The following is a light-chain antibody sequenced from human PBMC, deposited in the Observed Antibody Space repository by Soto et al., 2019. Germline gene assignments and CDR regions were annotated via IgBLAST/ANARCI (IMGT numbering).Light chain of an antibody. CDR3: QHYNSYPYT. CDR2: KAS. Sequence: DIQMTQSPSTLSASVGDRVTITCRASQTISNWLAWYQQRPGKAPNLLIYKASSLESGVSSRFSGRGFGTEFTLTISSLQPDDFATYYCQHYNSYPYTFGQGTKLEIK. J-gene: IGKJ2*01. CDR1: QTISNW. V-gene: IGKV1-5*03.